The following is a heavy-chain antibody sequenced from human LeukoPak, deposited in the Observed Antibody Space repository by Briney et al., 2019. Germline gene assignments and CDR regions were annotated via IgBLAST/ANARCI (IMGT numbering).Heavy chain of an antibody. CDR1: GYTFTSYY. CDR2: INPSGGST. CDR3: ARGGGGYDHYYGMDV. V-gene: IGHV1-46*01. D-gene: IGHD5-12*01. J-gene: IGHJ6*04. Sequence: ASVKVSCKASGYTFTSYYMHWVRQAPGQGLEWMGIINPSGGSTSYAQKFQGRVTMTRETSTSTVYMELSSLRSEDTAVYYCARGGGGYDHYYGMDVWGKGTTVTVSS.